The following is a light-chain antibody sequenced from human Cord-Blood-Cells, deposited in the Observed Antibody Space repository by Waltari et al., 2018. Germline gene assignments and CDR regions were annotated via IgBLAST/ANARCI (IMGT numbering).Light chain of an antibody. CDR1: SSNIGAGYD. Sequence: QSVLTQPPSVSGAPGQRVTISCTGSSSNIGAGYDVHWYQQLPGTAPKPLIYANSKRPSGVPDRFSGSKSGTSASLAITGLQAEDEADYYCQSYDSSLSGYVFGTGTKVTVL. CDR3: QSYDSSLSGYV. V-gene: IGLV1-40*01. CDR2: ANS. J-gene: IGLJ1*01.